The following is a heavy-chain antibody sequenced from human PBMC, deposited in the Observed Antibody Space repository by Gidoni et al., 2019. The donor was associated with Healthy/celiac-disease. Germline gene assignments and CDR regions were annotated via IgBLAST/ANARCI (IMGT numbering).Heavy chain of an antibody. CDR2: IKQDGSEK. CDR3: ARVGVGAYVSY. CDR1: GFTFSSYW. D-gene: IGHD1-26*01. J-gene: IGHJ4*02. V-gene: IGHV3-7*03. Sequence: EVQLVESGGGLVQPGGSLSLSCSASGFTFSSYWMSWVRQAPGKGLEWVANIKQDGSEKYYVDSVKGRFTISRDNAKNSLYLQRNSLRAEDTAVYYCARVGVGAYVSYWGQGTLVTVSS.